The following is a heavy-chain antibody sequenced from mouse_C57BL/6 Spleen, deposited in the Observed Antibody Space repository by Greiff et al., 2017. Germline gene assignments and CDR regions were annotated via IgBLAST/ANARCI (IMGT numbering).Heavy chain of an antibody. CDR3: ARNHYRYYFDY. CDR1: GFSLTSYA. D-gene: IGHD1-1*01. J-gene: IGHJ2*01. Sequence: VQGVESGPGLVAPSQSLSITCTVSGFSLTSYAISWVRQPPGKGLEWLGVIWPGGGKNYNSALKSRLSISKDNSKSQVFLKMNSLQTDDTARYYCARNHYRYYFDYWGQGTTLTVSS. V-gene: IGHV2-9-1*01. CDR2: IWPGGGK.